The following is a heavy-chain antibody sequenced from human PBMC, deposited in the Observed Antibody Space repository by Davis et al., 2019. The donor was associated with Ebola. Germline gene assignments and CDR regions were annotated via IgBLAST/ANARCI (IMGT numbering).Heavy chain of an antibody. Sequence: TLSLTCTVSGGSISSGGYYWSWIRQHPGKGLEWIGYIYYSGSTYYNPSLKSRVTISVDTSKNQFSLKLSSVTAADTAVYYCARETSQNSAIVVVVAAVDWYFDLWGRGTLVTVSS. CDR1: GGSISSGGYY. D-gene: IGHD2-15*01. V-gene: IGHV4-31*03. CDR2: IYYSGST. J-gene: IGHJ2*01. CDR3: ARETSQNSAIVVVVAAVDWYFDL.